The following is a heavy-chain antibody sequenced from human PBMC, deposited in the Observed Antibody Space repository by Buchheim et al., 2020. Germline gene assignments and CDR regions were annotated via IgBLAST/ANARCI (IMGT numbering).Heavy chain of an antibody. J-gene: IGHJ4*02. D-gene: IGHD5-12*01. CDR1: GGSVSCGLYY. CDR3: ARQQRGYTVDY. CDR2: IYYSGST. V-gene: IGHV4-61*01. Sequence: QVQLQESGPGLVKPSEALSLTCTVSGGSVSCGLYYWSWIRQPPGKGLEWIGYIYYSGSTNYNPSLKSRVTISVDTSKNQFSLELSSVTAADTAVYYCARQQRGYTVDYWGQGTL.